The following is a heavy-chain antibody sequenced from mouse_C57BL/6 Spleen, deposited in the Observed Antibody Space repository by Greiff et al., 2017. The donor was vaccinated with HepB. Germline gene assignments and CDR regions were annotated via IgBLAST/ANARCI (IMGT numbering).Heavy chain of an antibody. Sequence: EVQLQQSGPVLVKPGASVKMSCKASGYTFTDYYMNWVKQSHGKSLEWIGVINPYNGGTSYNQKFKGKATLTVDKSSSTAYMELNSLTSEDSAVYYCARRAAQGEAMDYWGQGTSVTVSS. D-gene: IGHD3-2*02. CDR1: GYTFTDYY. J-gene: IGHJ4*01. CDR3: ARRAAQGEAMDY. CDR2: INPYNGGT. V-gene: IGHV1-19*01.